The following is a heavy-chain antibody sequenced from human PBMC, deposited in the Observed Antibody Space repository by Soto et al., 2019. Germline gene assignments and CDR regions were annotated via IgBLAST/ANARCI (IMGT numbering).Heavy chain of an antibody. CDR2: ISYDGSKT. D-gene: IGHD5-18*01. J-gene: IGHJ4*02. CDR3: AKGDLDTSMAMAFDN. Sequence: QVQLVESGGGVVQPGRSLRLSCAASGFTFRSYGLHWVRQAPGKGLEWVAVISYDGSKTYYTDSVKGRFTISRDNFKNTLYLQMDSLRTEDTGVCYCAKGDLDTSMAMAFDNWGQGTLVTVSS. CDR1: GFTFRSYG. V-gene: IGHV3-30*18.